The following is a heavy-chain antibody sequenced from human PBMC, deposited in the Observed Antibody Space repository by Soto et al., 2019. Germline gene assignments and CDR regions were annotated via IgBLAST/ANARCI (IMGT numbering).Heavy chain of an antibody. J-gene: IGHJ6*02. D-gene: IGHD2-15*01. V-gene: IGHV1-18*01. Sequence: ASVKVSCKASGYTFSSYGISWVRQAPGQGLEWMGWISGYNGKTHYAQKFQGRVTMTTDTSTSTAYMELRSLRSDDTAVYYCAADGKDCSGGSCYSYYYGMDVWGQGTTVTVSS. CDR3: AADGKDCSGGSCYSYYYGMDV. CDR2: ISGYNGKT. CDR1: GYTFSSYG.